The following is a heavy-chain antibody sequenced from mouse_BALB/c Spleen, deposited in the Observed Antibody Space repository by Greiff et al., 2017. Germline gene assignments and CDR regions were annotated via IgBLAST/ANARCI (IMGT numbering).Heavy chain of an antibody. CDR3: ARGGIYDGYHGAMDY. CDR2: INPNNGGT. CDR1: GYTFTDYN. J-gene: IGHJ4*01. D-gene: IGHD2-3*01. Sequence: VQLQQSGPELVKPGASVKISCKASGYTFTDYNMDWVKQSHGKSLEWIGDINPNNGGTIYNQKFKGKATLTVDKSSSTAYMELRSLTSEDTAVYYCARGGIYDGYHGAMDYWGQGTSVTVSS. V-gene: IGHV1-18*01.